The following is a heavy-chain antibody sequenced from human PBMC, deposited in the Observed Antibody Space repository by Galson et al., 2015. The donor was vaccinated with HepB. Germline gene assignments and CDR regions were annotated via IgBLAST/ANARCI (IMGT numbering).Heavy chain of an antibody. Sequence: SVKVSCKASGGTFSSYSFNWVRQAPGQGLEWMGGIIPIFGTANYAQKFQGKARFIADASTSTAHMDLSGLISEDTAVYYCARGPLTGTNWWFDPWGQGTLVTVSS. CDR1: GGTFSSYS. J-gene: IGHJ5*02. CDR3: ARGPLTGTNWWFDP. CDR2: IIPIFGTA. V-gene: IGHV1-69*13. D-gene: IGHD1-7*01.